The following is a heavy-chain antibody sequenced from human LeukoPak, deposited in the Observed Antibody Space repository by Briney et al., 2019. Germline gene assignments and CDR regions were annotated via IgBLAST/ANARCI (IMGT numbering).Heavy chain of an antibody. Sequence: GGPLRLSCAASGFTFTSSTMIWVRQAPGKGLEWVSYIRGSSSAIYYADSVKGRFTISRDNAKTSLYLQVNSLRDEDTAVYYCARVRGGYYVDYWGQGTLVTVSS. CDR1: GFTFTSST. V-gene: IGHV3-48*02. CDR3: ARVRGGYYVDY. J-gene: IGHJ4*02. CDR2: IRGSSSAI. D-gene: IGHD3-22*01.